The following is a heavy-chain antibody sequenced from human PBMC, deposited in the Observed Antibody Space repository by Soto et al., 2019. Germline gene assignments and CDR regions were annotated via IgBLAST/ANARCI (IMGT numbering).Heavy chain of an antibody. Sequence: ASVKVSCKVSGYTLTELSMHWVRQAPGKGLEWMGGFDPEDGETIYAQKFQGRVTMTEDTSTDTAYMELSSLRSEDTAVYYCATLLGFRGPGHYDSSGYPGPAFDIWGQGTMVTV. CDR2: FDPEDGET. D-gene: IGHD3-22*01. CDR1: GYTLTELS. CDR3: ATLLGFRGPGHYDSSGYPGPAFDI. V-gene: IGHV1-24*01. J-gene: IGHJ3*02.